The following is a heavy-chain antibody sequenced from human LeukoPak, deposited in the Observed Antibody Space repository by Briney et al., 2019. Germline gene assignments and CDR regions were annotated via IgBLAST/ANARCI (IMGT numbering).Heavy chain of an antibody. Sequence: PSETLSLTCTVSGGSISSGDYYWSWLRQPPGKGLEWIGYIYYSGSTYYNPSLKSRVTISVDTSKNQFSLKLSSVTAADTAVYYCARAPDIVVVPTANPFDYWGQGTLVTVSS. CDR1: GGSISSGDYY. CDR2: IYYSGST. V-gene: IGHV4-30-4*08. J-gene: IGHJ4*02. D-gene: IGHD2-2*01. CDR3: ARAPDIVVVPTANPFDY.